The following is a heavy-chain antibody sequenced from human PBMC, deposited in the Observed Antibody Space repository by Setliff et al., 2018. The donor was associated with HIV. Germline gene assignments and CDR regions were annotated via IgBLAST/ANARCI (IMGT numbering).Heavy chain of an antibody. Sequence: PSETLSLTCTVYGGSFSGYYWSWIRQPPGMGLEWIGEINQSGSTNYNPSLKSRVTISVDTSKNQFSLKLSSVTAADTAVYYCTRAEQQLPYYYYYYGMDVWGQGTTVTVSS. V-gene: IGHV4-34*01. CDR2: INQSGST. D-gene: IGHD6-13*01. CDR3: TRAEQQLPYYYYYYGMDV. CDR1: GGSFSGYY. J-gene: IGHJ6*02.